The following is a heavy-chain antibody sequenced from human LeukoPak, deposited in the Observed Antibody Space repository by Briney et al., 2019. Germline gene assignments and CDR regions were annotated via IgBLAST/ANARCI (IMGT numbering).Heavy chain of an antibody. Sequence: ASVKVSCKASGYTFTSYAMHWVRQAPGHRLEWMGWINAGNGNTKYSQKFQGRVTITRDTSASTAYMELSSLRSEDTTVYYCARVGAAAGPYYFDYWGQGTLVTVSS. CDR2: INAGNGNT. CDR3: ARVGAAAGPYYFDY. D-gene: IGHD6-13*01. V-gene: IGHV1-3*01. CDR1: GYTFTSYA. J-gene: IGHJ4*02.